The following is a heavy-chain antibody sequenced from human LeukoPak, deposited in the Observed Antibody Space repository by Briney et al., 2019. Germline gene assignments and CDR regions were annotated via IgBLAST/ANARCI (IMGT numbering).Heavy chain of an antibody. CDR2: IYPGDSDI. CDR3: VRHTDYWFDS. Sequence: GGSLEISCQGSGSTFTSYWIGWARQLPGKGLEGVGIIYPGDSDISYSPSFQGQVTISADKSITTAYLQWSSLKASDTAMYYCVRHTDYWFDSWGQGTLVTVSS. J-gene: IGHJ5*01. CDR1: GSTFTSYW. V-gene: IGHV5-51*01. D-gene: IGHD2-21*02.